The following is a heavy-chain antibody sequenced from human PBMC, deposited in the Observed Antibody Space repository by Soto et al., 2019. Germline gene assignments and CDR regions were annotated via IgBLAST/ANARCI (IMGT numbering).Heavy chain of an antibody. D-gene: IGHD3-22*01. Sequence: SSVNLSCKASGDTYSSYAISWVRQAPRKGLEWMGGIIPIFGTANYAQKFQGRVTITADESTSTAYMELSSLRSEDTAVYYCARDTYFYDSSGYYSPQYYFDYWGQGTLVTVSS. CDR3: ARDTYFYDSSGYYSPQYYFDY. V-gene: IGHV1-69*13. CDR1: GDTYSSYA. CDR2: IIPIFGTA. J-gene: IGHJ4*02.